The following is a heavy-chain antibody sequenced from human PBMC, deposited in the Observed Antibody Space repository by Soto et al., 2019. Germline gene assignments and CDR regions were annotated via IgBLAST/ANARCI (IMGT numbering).Heavy chain of an antibody. Sequence: QVQLVQSGAEVKNPGASVKVSCKASGYTFTNYFMHWVRQAPGQGLEWMGIINPTIGTTTYAQKYKGRVTMTRETSTSTLYMELSSLTSEDTAIHTSPLEGGPMAVRRGSLYVWGQGTTVTVSS. CDR3: PLEGGPMAVRRGSLYV. CDR1: GYTFTNYF. J-gene: IGHJ6*02. CDR2: INPTIGTT. D-gene: IGHD6-6*01. V-gene: IGHV1-46*01.